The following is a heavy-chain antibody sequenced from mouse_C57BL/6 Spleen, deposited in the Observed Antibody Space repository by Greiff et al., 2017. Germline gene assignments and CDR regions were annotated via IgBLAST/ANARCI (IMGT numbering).Heavy chain of an antibody. CDR2: IDPSDSYT. V-gene: IGHV1-69*01. CDR1: GYTFTSYW. CDR3: ASWGRNGVFAY. D-gene: IGHD1-1*02. Sequence: QVQLQQPGAELVMPGASVKLSCKASGYTFTSYWMHWVKQRPGQGLEWIGEIDPSDSYTNYNQKFKGKSTLTVDKSSSTAYMQLSSLTSEDSAVYYCASWGRNGVFAYWGQGTLVTVAA. J-gene: IGHJ3*01.